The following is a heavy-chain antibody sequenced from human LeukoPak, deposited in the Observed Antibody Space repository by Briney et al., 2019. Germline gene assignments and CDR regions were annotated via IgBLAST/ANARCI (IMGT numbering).Heavy chain of an antibody. J-gene: IGHJ4*02. V-gene: IGHV4-39*01. CDR1: GGSISSSSYY. CDR2: IYYSGST. Sequence: SEALSLTCTISGGSISSSSYYWGWIRQPPGKGLEWIGSIYYSGSTYYNPSLKSRVTISVDTSKNQFSLKLSSVTAADTAVYYCARTSRGRGWYYFDYWGQGTLVTVSS. D-gene: IGHD6-19*01. CDR3: ARTSRGRGWYYFDY.